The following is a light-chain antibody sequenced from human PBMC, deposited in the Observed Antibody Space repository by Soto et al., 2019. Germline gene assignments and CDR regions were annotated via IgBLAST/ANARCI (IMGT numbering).Light chain of an antibody. CDR3: CSYAGGGYV. V-gene: IGLV2-11*01. J-gene: IGLJ1*01. CDR1: SSDVGGYNY. Sequence: QSALTQPRSVSGSPGQSVTISCTGTSSDVGGYNYVSWYQQHPGKAPTLMIYDVSKRPSGVPDRFSGSKSGNTASLTISGLQAEDEADYYCCSYAGGGYVVGTGTKLTVL. CDR2: DVS.